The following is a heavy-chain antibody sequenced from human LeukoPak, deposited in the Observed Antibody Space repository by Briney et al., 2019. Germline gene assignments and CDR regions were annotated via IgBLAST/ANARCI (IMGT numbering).Heavy chain of an antibody. Sequence: SETLSLTCTVSGGAISSYYWSWIRQPAGQGLGWIGRIYTSESTNYNSSLKSRVTMSVDTAKNQFSLKLSSVTAADTAVYYCERGGSTSYYYYYMDVWGKGTTVTVSS. CDR1: GGAISSYY. CDR2: IYTSEST. J-gene: IGHJ6*03. V-gene: IGHV4-4*07. D-gene: IGHD2-2*01. CDR3: ERGGSTSYYYYYMDV.